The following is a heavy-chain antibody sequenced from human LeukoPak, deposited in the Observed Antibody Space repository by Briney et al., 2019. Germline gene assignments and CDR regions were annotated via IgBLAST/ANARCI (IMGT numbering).Heavy chain of an antibody. D-gene: IGHD3-10*01. CDR3: ARDLGGNYGSGRLNWFDP. CDR1: GGSISSYY. V-gene: IGHV4-4*07. Sequence: PSETLSLTCTVSGGSISSYYWSSIRQPAGKGLEWVGRIYTSGSTNYNPSLKSRVTVSVDTSKNQFSLKLSSVTPADTAVYYCARDLGGNYGSGRLNWFDPWGQGTLVTVSS. CDR2: IYTSGST. J-gene: IGHJ5*02.